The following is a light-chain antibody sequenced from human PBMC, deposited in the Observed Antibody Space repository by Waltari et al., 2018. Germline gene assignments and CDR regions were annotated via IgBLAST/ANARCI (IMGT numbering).Light chain of an antibody. CDR3: QSFDRTLSVV. CDR2: ANT. CDR1: NSNVGAGFG. V-gene: IGLV1-40*01. Sequence: QSVLTQPPSVSGAPGQRVTISCTGRNSNVGAGFGVHWYQQIPGAAPKLLIYANTNRPTGVPDRFSGSKSGTSASLAITGLQAEDEADYYCQSFDRTLSVVFGGGTKVTVL. J-gene: IGLJ3*02.